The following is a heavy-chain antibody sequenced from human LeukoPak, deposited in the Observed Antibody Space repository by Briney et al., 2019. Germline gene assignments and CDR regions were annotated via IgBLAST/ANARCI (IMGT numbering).Heavy chain of an antibody. Sequence: GGSLRLSCAASGFTFSSYGMHWVRQPPGKGMEWEAAIRYDGSNKYYADSVKGRFPISRDNSKSTLYLQMSSLRAEDTAVYYCAREAGISGYDPETLDYWGQGTLVTVSS. D-gene: IGHD5-12*01. CDR2: IRYDGSNK. CDR3: AREAGISGYDPETLDY. J-gene: IGHJ4*02. CDR1: GFTFSSYG. V-gene: IGHV3-33*01.